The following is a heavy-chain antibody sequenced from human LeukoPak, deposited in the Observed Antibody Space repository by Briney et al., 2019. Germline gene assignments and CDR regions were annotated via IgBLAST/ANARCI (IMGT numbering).Heavy chain of an antibody. CDR2: IYYSGST. CDR1: GGSISSGGYY. CDR3: ARGRVTGYVDY. Sequence: SETLSLTCTVSGGSISSGGYYWSWIRQHPGKGLEWIGYIYYSGSTFYNPSLKSRVTISVDTSKNQFSLKLSSVTAADTAVYYCARGRVTGYVDYWGQGTLVTVSS. V-gene: IGHV4-31*03. D-gene: IGHD3-9*01. J-gene: IGHJ4*02.